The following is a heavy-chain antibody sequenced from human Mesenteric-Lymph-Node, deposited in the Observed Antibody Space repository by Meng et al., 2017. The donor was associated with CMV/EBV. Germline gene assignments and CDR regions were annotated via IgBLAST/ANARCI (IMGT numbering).Heavy chain of an antibody. CDR3: ARGHCSTTSCRGPDPYFDY. CDR2: IYYSGST. D-gene: IGHD2-2*01. CDR1: GGSISSSSYY. V-gene: IGHV4-39*07. J-gene: IGHJ4*02. Sequence: AETLCLTCTVSGGSISSSSYYWGWFRQPPGRGLEWIGSIYYSGSTYYNPSLKSRVTISADTSKNQLSLKLRTVTAADTAVYYCARGHCSTTSCRGPDPYFDYWGQGTLVTVSS.